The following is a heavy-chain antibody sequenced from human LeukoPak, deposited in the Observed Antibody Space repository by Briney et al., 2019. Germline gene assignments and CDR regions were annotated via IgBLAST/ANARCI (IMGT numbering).Heavy chain of an antibody. CDR2: IIPIFGTA. CDR3: ARSDIVVVVAAFYYYYGMDV. V-gene: IGHV1-69*13. D-gene: IGHD2-15*01. CDR1: GGTFSSYA. Sequence: SVKVSCKASGGTFSSYAISWVRQAPGQGLEWMGGIIPIFGTANYAQKFQGRVTITADESTSTAYMELSSLRSEDTAVYYCARSDIVVVVAAFYYYYGMDVWGQGTTVTVSS. J-gene: IGHJ6*02.